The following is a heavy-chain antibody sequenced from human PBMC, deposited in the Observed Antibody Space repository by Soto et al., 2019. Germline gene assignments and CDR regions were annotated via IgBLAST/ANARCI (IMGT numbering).Heavy chain of an antibody. CDR2: IYHSGST. J-gene: IGHJ4*02. D-gene: IGHD4-17*01. CDR3: ARTTAVPNTLRSRYFFDY. CDR1: GYSISTGFN. Sequence: PSETLSLTCAVSGYSISTGFNWAWIRQPPGKGLEWIGSIYHSGSTYYNLSLKSRVTISSDASKNQTSLRLSSVTTADTALYYCARTTAVPNTLRSRYFFDYWGQGTLVTVSS. V-gene: IGHV4-38-2*01.